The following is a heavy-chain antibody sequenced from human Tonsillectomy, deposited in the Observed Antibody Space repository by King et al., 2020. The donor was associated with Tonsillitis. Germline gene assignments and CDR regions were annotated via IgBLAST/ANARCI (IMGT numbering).Heavy chain of an antibody. J-gene: IGHJ4*02. Sequence: QLQESGPGLVKPSETLSLTCTVSGGSISSSSYYWGWIRQPPGKGLEWIGSIYYSGSTYYNPSLKSRVTISVDTSKNQFSLKLGSVTAADTAVYYCARHGVGVGGATATFDYWGQGTLVTVSS. CDR3: ARHGVGVGGATATFDY. V-gene: IGHV4-39*01. D-gene: IGHD1-26*01. CDR1: GGSISSSSYY. CDR2: IYYSGST.